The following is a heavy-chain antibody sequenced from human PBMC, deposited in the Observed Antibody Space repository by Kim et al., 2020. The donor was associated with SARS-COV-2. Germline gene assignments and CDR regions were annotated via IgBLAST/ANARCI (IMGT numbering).Heavy chain of an antibody. CDR1: GFTFSSYA. J-gene: IGHJ4*02. Sequence: GGSLRLSCAASGFTFSSYAMSWVRQAPGKGLEWVSAISGSGGSTYYADSVKGRFTISRDNSKNTLYLQMNSLRDEDTAVYYCAKVLQPYCGGDCYPDYWGQGTLVTVSS. CDR3: AKVLQPYCGGDCYPDY. V-gene: IGHV3-23*01. D-gene: IGHD2-21*01. CDR2: ISGSGGST.